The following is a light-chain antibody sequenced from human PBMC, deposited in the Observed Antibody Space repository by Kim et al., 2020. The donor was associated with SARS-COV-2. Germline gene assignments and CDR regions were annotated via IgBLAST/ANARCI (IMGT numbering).Light chain of an antibody. V-gene: IGLV1-47*01. Sequence: ELTQPPSASGTPGQRVTISCSGSSSNIGNNYVYWYRQLPGTAPKLLSYRNNQRPSGIPDRFSGSKSGTSASLAISGLRSEDEADYYCAAWDDSLSGWVFGGGTQLTVL. J-gene: IGLJ3*02. CDR2: RNN. CDR1: SSNIGNNY. CDR3: AAWDDSLSGWV.